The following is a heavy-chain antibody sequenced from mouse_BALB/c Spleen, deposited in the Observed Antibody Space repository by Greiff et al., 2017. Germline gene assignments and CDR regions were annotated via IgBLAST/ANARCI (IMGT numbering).Heavy chain of an antibody. Sequence: EVKLVESGGDLVKPGGSLKLSCAASGFTFSSYGMSWVRQTPDKRLEWVATISSGGSYTYYPDSVKGRFTISRDNAKNTLYLQMSSLKSEDTAMYYCARNWDWFADWGQGTLVTVSA. J-gene: IGHJ3*01. CDR3: ARNWDWFAD. CDR1: GFTFSSYG. V-gene: IGHV5-6*01. CDR2: ISSGGSYT. D-gene: IGHD4-1*01.